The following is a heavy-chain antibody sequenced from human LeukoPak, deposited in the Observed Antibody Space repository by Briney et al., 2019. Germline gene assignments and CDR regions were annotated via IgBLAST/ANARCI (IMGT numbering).Heavy chain of an antibody. CDR3: AKDSGILGIHSGYNWFDP. CDR1: GFAFGGYA. D-gene: IGHD7-27*01. CDR2: ISGGSEDT. V-gene: IGHV3-23*01. J-gene: IGHJ5*02. Sequence: GGSLRLSCTASGFAFGGYAMSWVRQAPGKGLEWVSSISGGSEDTYYAGSVKGRFTISRDNSKSTLYLQMNSLRAEDTAVYYCAKDSGILGIHSGYNWFDPWGQGTLVAVSS.